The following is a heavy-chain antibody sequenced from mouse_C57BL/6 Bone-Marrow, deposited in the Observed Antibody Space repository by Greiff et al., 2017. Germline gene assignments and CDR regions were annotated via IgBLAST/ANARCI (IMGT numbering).Heavy chain of an antibody. CDR3: ARDLTTVVEDY. CDR2: ISDGGSYT. Sequence: EVKLMESGGGLVKPGGSLKLSCAASGFTFSSYAMSWVRQTPEKRLEWVATISDGGSYTYYPDNVKGRFTISRDNAKNNLYLQMSHLKSEDTAMYYCARDLTTVVEDYWGQGTSVTVSS. V-gene: IGHV5-4*01. J-gene: IGHJ4*01. CDR1: GFTFSSYA. D-gene: IGHD1-1*01.